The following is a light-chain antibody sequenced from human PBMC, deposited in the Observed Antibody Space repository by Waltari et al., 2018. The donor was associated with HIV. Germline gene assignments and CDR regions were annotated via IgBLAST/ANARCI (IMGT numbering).Light chain of an antibody. J-gene: IGKJ1*01. V-gene: IGKV3-11*01. CDR2: DAS. CDR3: QQRTNWPPWS. Sequence: EIVLTQSPATPSLSPGERATLSCRASESISRYLAWYQQKPGQAPRLLISDASNRATGIPARFSGSGSGTDFTLTISYLEPEDFAVYYCQQRTNWPPWSFGQGTKVEIK. CDR1: ESISRY.